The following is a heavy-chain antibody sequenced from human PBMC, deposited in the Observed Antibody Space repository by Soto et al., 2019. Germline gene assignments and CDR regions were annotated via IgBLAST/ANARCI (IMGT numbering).Heavy chain of an antibody. CDR1: GFTFSNAW. D-gene: IGHD5-18*01. CDR2: IKSKTDGGTT. V-gene: IGHV3-15*01. J-gene: IGHJ4*02. CDR3: TTPKGYSHYFYDY. Sequence: LSLTCAASGFTFSNAWMSWVRQAPGKGLEWVGRIKSKTDGGTTDYAAPVKGRFTIARDDSKNTLYLQMNSLKTEDTAVYFCTTPKGYSHYFYDYWGLGTLVIVSS.